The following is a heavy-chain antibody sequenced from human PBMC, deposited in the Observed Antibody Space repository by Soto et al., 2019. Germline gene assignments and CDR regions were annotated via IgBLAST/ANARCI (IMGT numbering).Heavy chain of an antibody. CDR3: ARPFVDTAMDFDY. D-gene: IGHD5-18*01. CDR2: INHSGST. CDR1: GGSFSGYY. J-gene: IGHJ4*02. V-gene: IGHV4-34*01. Sequence: SETLSFTCAVYGGSFSGYYWSWIRQPPGKGLEWIGEINHSGSTNYNPSLKSRVTISVDTSKNQFSLKLSSVTAADTAVYYCARPFVDTAMDFDYWGQGTLVTVSS.